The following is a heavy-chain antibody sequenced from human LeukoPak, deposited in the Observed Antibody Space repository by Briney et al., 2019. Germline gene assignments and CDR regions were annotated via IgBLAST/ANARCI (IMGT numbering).Heavy chain of an antibody. CDR2: ISYDGSNK. V-gene: IGHV3-30*03. CDR3: ARMRLRFLEWLLFEGFDY. Sequence: GGSLRLSCATSGFTFSSYGMHWVRQAPGKGLEWVAVISYDGSNKYYADSVKGRFTISRDNSKNTLYLQMNSLRAEDTAVYYCARMRLRFLEWLLFEGFDYWGQGTLVTVSS. CDR1: GFTFSSYG. D-gene: IGHD3-3*01. J-gene: IGHJ4*02.